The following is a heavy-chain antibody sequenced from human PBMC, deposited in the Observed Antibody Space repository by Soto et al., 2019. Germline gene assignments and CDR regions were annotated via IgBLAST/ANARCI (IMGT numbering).Heavy chain of an antibody. D-gene: IGHD3-22*01. J-gene: IGHJ1*01. Sequence: QVQLVESGGGVVQPGRSLRLSCVASGFTFSSYGMHWVRQAPGKGLEWVAVIWYDGSNKYYADYVKGRFTISRDNSKNTLYLQMNSLRAEDTAVYYCARDQGYYDSSGYYYPEYFQHWGQGTLVTVSS. CDR2: IWYDGSNK. V-gene: IGHV3-33*01. CDR1: GFTFSSYG. CDR3: ARDQGYYDSSGYYYPEYFQH.